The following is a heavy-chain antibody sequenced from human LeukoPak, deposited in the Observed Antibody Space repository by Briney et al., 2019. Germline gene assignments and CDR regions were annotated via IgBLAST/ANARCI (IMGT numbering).Heavy chain of an antibody. J-gene: IGHJ3*02. CDR2: ISISSSYI. CDR1: GFTFSSYS. D-gene: IGHD3-22*01. Sequence: PGGSLRLSCAASGFTFSSYSMSWVRQAPGKGLEWVSSISISSSYIYYADSVKGRFTISRDKAKNSLYLQMNSLRAEGTAVYYCAREAGYYDSRGLCCAFDIWGQGTMVTVSS. V-gene: IGHV3-21*01. CDR3: AREAGYYDSRGLCCAFDI.